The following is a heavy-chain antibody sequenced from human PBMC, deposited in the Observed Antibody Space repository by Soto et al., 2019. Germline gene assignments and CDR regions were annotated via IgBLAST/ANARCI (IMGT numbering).Heavy chain of an antibody. J-gene: IGHJ4*02. CDR1: GDSVSGNSAA. CDR3: ARSHPKSGYDQWNYFDY. D-gene: IGHD5-12*01. CDR2: TYYRSKWYN. V-gene: IGHV6-1*01. Sequence: TLALTCAISGDSVSGNSAAWNWIRQSPSRGLEWLGRTYYRSKWYNDYAVSVKSRITVTPDTSKNQFSLHLNSVTPEDTAVYYCARSHPKSGYDQWNYFDYWGQGTLVTVSS.